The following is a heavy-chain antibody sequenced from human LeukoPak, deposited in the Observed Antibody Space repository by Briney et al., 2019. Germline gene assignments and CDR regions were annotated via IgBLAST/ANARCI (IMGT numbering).Heavy chain of an antibody. Sequence: ASVKVSCKASGYTFATYGFSWVRQAPGQGLEWMGWISAYNGHRTYAQNFQGRVSMTTDSSTNTAYKELRSLRPDDTAVYYCARDQGGGNCDFWGQGSLVTVSS. J-gene: IGHJ4*02. V-gene: IGHV1-18*01. D-gene: IGHD2-21*01. CDR1: GYTFATYG. CDR2: ISAYNGHR. CDR3: ARDQGGGNCDF.